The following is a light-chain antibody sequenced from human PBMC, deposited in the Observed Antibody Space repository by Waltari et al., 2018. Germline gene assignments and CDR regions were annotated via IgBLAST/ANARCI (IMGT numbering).Light chain of an antibody. CDR2: VAS. CDR3: QQFRA. J-gene: IGKJ2*01. V-gene: IGKV3-20*01. Sequence: DIVLTQSPGTLSLSPGARATLSCRASQSVSSSYLAWYQQKPGQAPRLLVYVASSRATGIPDRISGSASGTDFTLTISRREPEDFAGYYCQQFRAFGQVTKLEI. CDR1: QSVSSSY.